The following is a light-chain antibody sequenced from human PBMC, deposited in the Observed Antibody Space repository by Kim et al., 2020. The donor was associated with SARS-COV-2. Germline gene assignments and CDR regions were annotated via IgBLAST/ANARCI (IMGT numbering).Light chain of an antibody. CDR2: KAS. CDR3: QQYKSYSRLT. J-gene: IGKJ4*01. V-gene: IGKV1-5*03. Sequence: DIQMTQSPSTLSASVGDRVTITCRASQSISSWLAWYQQKPGKAPKLLIYKASSLESGVPSRFSGSGSGTEFTLTISSLQPDDFATYYCQQYKSYSRLTFGGGTKVDIK. CDR1: QSISSW.